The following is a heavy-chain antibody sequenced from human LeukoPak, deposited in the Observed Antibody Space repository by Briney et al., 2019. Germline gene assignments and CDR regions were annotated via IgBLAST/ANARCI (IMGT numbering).Heavy chain of an antibody. CDR3: SRNGLVDFDY. CDR1: GCAFDDFA. Sequence: PGQSLRLSCTPSGCAFDDFAMSWVRQPAGKGLEWVGFIRRRAYGGAAEYAASVKGRFIISRDDSKGIAYLQMNSLKTEDTAVYYCSRNGLVDFDYWGQGSRVIVSP. J-gene: IGHJ4*02. V-gene: IGHV3-49*04. CDR2: IRRRAYGGAA.